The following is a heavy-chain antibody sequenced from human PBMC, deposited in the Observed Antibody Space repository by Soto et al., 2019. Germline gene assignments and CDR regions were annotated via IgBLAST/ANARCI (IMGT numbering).Heavy chain of an antibody. CDR3: ARHRRGTAFNV. J-gene: IGHJ6*02. Sequence: GESLKISCKASGYSFTTYWIGWVRQMPGKGLEWMGIIYPGDSDTRYSPPFQGQVTISADKSISTAYLQWSSLKASDTAVYYCARHRRGTAFNVWGQGTTVTVSS. CDR2: IYPGDSDT. CDR1: GYSFTTYW. V-gene: IGHV5-51*01. D-gene: IGHD5-18*01.